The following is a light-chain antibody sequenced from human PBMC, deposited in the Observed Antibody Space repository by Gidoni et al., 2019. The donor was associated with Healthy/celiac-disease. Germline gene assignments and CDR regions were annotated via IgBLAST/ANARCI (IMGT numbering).Light chain of an antibody. V-gene: IGKV3-20*01. Sequence: IVLTQSPGTLSLSPGERATLSCRASQSVSSSYLAWYQQKPGQAPRLLIYGASSRATGIPDRLSGSGSGTDFTLTISRLEPEDFAVYYCQQYGSSPTTFGQGTKVEIK. CDR2: GAS. CDR3: QQYGSSPTT. J-gene: IGKJ1*01. CDR1: QSVSSSY.